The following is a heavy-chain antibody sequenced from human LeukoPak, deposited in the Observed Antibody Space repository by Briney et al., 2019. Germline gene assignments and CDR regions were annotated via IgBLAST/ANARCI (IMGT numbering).Heavy chain of an antibody. CDR2: IYPGDSDT. CDR3: ARETYYYDSSGYPGDAFDI. V-gene: IGHV5-51*01. J-gene: IGHJ3*02. CDR1: GGSISSYY. Sequence: ETLSLTCTVSGGSISSYYWSWIRQPPGKGLEWMGIIYPGDSDTRYSPSFQGQVTISADKSISTAYLQWSSLKASDTAMYYCARETYYYDSSGYPGDAFDIWGQGTMVTVSS. D-gene: IGHD3-22*01.